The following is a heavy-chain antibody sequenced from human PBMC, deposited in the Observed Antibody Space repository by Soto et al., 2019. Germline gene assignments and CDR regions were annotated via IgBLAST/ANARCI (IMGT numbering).Heavy chain of an antibody. CDR1: GGSISSYY. Sequence: QVQLQESGPGLVTPSETLSLTCTVSGGSISSYYWSWIRQPAGKGLELIGRIYTSGSTNYNPSLKSRGTMAVDTSKSQFSLKLSSVTAADTAVYYCARDTGGDYVYAFDIWGQGTMVTVSS. J-gene: IGHJ3*02. CDR2: IYTSGST. V-gene: IGHV4-4*07. CDR3: ARDTGGDYVYAFDI. D-gene: IGHD4-17*01.